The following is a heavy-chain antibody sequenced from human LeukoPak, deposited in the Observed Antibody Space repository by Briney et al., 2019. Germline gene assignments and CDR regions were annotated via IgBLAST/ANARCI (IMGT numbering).Heavy chain of an antibody. Sequence: GGSLRLSCVVSGFTFSSYAMSWVRQAPGKGLEWVSAISGNGRTTYYADSVKGRFTISRDNSKNTLYLQVNSLRAEDTAAYYCAKEGYGSSWNADFDYWGQGTLVTVSS. D-gene: IGHD6-13*01. CDR1: GFTFSSYA. J-gene: IGHJ4*02. V-gene: IGHV3-23*01. CDR2: ISGNGRTT. CDR3: AKEGYGSSWNADFDY.